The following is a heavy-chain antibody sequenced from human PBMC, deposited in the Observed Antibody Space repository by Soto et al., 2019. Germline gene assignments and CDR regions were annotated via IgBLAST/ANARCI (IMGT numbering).Heavy chain of an antibody. CDR1: GFTLTTYA. CDR2: MNAAATST. V-gene: IGHV3-23*01. J-gene: IGHJ6*02. Sequence: VQLLESGGALVQPGGSLRLSCAASGFTLTTYAMSWVRQPPGKGVEWVSSMNAAATSTSYADSVKGRFTTSRDNSKNTLYLEMNSLRAEDTAIYYCARRGADHYHYGMDVWGQGTTVIVSS. CDR3: ARRGADHYHYGMDV.